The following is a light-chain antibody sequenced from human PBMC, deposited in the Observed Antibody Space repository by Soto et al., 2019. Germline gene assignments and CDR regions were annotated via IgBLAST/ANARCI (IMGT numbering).Light chain of an antibody. CDR1: QSISNY. CDR3: QQSYSTHLS. V-gene: IGKV1-39*01. J-gene: IGKJ4*01. Sequence: DIQMTQSPSSLSASVGDRVTITSRASQSISNYLNWYQRKPGKAPEFLIYAASSLQSGVPSRCSDSESGTDFTLTISSLQPEDCETYYCQQSYSTHLSVGVGTKVEMK. CDR2: AAS.